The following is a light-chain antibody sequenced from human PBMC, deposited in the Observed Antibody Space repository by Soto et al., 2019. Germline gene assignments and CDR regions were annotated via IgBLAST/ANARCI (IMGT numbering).Light chain of an antibody. CDR1: SADIGNHY. J-gene: IGLJ1*01. Sequence: QSVLTQPPSVSAAPGQKVTISCFGTSADIGNHYVSWYQHLPGTAPKLIIYDNNKRPSGIPDRFSGSKSGTSATLGITGFQTGDEADYYCGSWDSSLSAYVFGTGTKLTVL. CDR3: GSWDSSLSAYV. CDR2: DNN. V-gene: IGLV1-51*01.